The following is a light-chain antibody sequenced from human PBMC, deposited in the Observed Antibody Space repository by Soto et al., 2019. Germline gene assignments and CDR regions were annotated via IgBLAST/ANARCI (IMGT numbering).Light chain of an antibody. CDR1: QSISSW. CDR2: KAS. CDR3: QQYNSYSWT. V-gene: IGKV1-5*03. Sequence: DIQMTQSPSMLSASVGDRVTITFRASQSISSWLAWYQQKPGKAPKLLIYKASSLESGVPSRFSGSGSGTEFTLTISSLQPDDFATYYCQQYNSYSWTFGQGTKVEIK. J-gene: IGKJ1*01.